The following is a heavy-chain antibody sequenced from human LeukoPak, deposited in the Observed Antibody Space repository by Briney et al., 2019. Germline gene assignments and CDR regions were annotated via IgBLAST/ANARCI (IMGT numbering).Heavy chain of an antibody. V-gene: IGHV1-46*01. Sequence: VASVKVSCKASGYTFTIYYMHWGRQAPAQGLEWMGIINPSGGSTSYAQKFHGRVTMTRDMSTSTVYMELSSLRSEDTAVYYCARDKKMATISSGPGFYFDYWGQGTLVTVSS. CDR2: INPSGGST. J-gene: IGHJ4*02. D-gene: IGHD5-24*01. CDR1: GYTFTIYY. CDR3: ARDKKMATISSGPGFYFDY.